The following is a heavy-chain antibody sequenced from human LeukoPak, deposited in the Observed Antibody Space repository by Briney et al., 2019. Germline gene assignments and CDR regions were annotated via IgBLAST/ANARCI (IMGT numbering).Heavy chain of an antibody. CDR1: GGSISSGSYY. V-gene: IGHV4-61*02. CDR3: ARGGYYYDSSGYSLDY. CDR2: IYTSGST. D-gene: IGHD3-22*01. J-gene: IGHJ4*02. Sequence: SETLSLTCTVSGGSISSGSYYWSWIRQPPGKGLEWIGRIYTSGSTNYNPSLKSRVTMSVDTSKNQFSLKLSSVTAADTAVYYCARGGYYYDSSGYSLDYWGQGTLVTVSS.